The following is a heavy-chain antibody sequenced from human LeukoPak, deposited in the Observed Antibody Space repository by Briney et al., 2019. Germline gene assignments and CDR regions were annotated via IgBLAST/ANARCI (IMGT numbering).Heavy chain of an antibody. V-gene: IGHV3-23*01. CDR1: GFTFSNYA. CDR2: ISGVGDST. Sequence: GGSLRLSCAASGFTFSNYAMHWVRQAPGKGLEWVSTISGVGDSTYYAESVKGRFTMSRDISKNTVYLQMNSLRVEDTAIYYCAKRAGDCSGVSCYDYYMDVWGKGTTVTVSS. D-gene: IGHD2-15*01. CDR3: AKRAGDCSGVSCYDYYMDV. J-gene: IGHJ6*03.